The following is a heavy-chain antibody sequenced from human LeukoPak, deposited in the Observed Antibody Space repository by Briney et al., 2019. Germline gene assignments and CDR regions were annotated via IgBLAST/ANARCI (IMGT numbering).Heavy chain of an antibody. CDR2: IYSGGKT. Sequence: PGGSLRLSCAVSGFTVSDYYMSWVRQAPGRGLEWVSVIYSGGKTYYADSVKGRFTISRDDSKNTLHLQMNSLRAEDTAVYYCARALDYYDSSGYYGDFPHAYDIWGQGTMVTVSS. V-gene: IGHV3-53*01. J-gene: IGHJ3*02. CDR1: GFTVSDYY. D-gene: IGHD3-22*01. CDR3: ARALDYYDSSGYYGDFPHAYDI.